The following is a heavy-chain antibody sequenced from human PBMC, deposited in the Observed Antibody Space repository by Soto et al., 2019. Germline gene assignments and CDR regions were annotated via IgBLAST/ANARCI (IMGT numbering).Heavy chain of an antibody. D-gene: IGHD6-13*01. V-gene: IGHV3-7*01. J-gene: IGHJ6*02. CDR3: AREPFIAAAFYGMDV. Sequence: LRVSCAASGFTFSSYWMSWVRQAPGKGLEWVANIKQDGSEKYYVDSVKGRFTISRDNAKNSLYLQMNSLRAEDTAVYYCAREPFIAAAFYGMDVWGQGTTVTVSS. CDR2: IKQDGSEK. CDR1: GFTFSSYW.